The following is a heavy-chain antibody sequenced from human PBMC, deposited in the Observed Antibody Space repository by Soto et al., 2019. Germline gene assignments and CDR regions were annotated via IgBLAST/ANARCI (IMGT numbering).Heavy chain of an antibody. V-gene: IGHV3-23*01. CDR3: AKAAMRPYSYYYMDV. Sequence: GGSLRLSCAASGFTFSYYGVSWVRQAPGKGLEWVSCISGSGGGTKYADSVKGRFTISRDNSKNTLYLQMNSLRAEDTAIYYCAKAAMRPYSYYYMDVWGRGTTVTVSS. CDR1: GFTFSYYG. J-gene: IGHJ6*03. D-gene: IGHD2-2*01. CDR2: ISGSGGGT.